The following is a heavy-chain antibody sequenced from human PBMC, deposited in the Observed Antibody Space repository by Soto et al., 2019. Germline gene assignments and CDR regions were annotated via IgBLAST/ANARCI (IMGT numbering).Heavy chain of an antibody. D-gene: IGHD6-19*01. J-gene: IGHJ5*02. CDR2: INSDGSST. Sequence: GGSLRLSCAASGFTFSSDWMHWVRQAPGKGLVWVSRINSDGSSTSYADSVKGRFTISRDNAKNTLYLQMNSLRAEDTAVYYCARAGSSGWYDWFDPWGQGTLVTV. CDR3: ARAGSSGWYDWFDP. V-gene: IGHV3-74*01. CDR1: GFTFSSDW.